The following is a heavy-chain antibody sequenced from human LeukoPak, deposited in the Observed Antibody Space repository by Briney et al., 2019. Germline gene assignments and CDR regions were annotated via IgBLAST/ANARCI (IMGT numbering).Heavy chain of an antibody. CDR2: MNPNSGNT. Sequence: ASVKVSCKASGYTFTSYDINWVRQATGQGLEWMGWMNPNSGNTGYAQKFQGRVTMTRNTSISTAYMELSSLRSEDTAVYYWAGAPRYCSGGSCLSKNYYGMDVWGQGTTVTVSS. CDR3: AGAPRYCSGGSCLSKNYYGMDV. D-gene: IGHD2-15*01. CDR1: GYTFTSYD. J-gene: IGHJ6*02. V-gene: IGHV1-8*01.